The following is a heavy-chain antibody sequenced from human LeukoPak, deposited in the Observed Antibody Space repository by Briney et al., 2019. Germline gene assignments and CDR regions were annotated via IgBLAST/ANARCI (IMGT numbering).Heavy chain of an antibody. CDR2: IIKDGSEK. Sequence: PGGSLRLSCVASGFTFSSYAMSWVRQAPGKGLEWVANIIKDGSEKDYADSVKGRFIISRDNAENSLYLQMNSLRAEDTALYYCAKDKGDYYDSSGYDYWGQGTLVTVSS. D-gene: IGHD3-22*01. CDR1: GFTFSSYA. CDR3: AKDKGDYYDSSGYDY. V-gene: IGHV3-7*03. J-gene: IGHJ4*02.